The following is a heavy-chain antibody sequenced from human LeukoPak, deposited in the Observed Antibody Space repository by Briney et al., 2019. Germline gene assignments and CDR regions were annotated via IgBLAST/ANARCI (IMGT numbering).Heavy chain of an antibody. J-gene: IGHJ6*02. Sequence: GGSLRLSCAASGFTFGSYWMNWARQAPGKGLEWVASINHNGNVNYYVDSVKGRFTISRDNAKNSLYLQMSNLRAEDTAVYFCARGGGLDVWGQGATVTVSS. CDR1: GFTFGSYW. V-gene: IGHV3-7*03. CDR2: INHNGNVN. D-gene: IGHD3-16*01. CDR3: ARGGGLDV.